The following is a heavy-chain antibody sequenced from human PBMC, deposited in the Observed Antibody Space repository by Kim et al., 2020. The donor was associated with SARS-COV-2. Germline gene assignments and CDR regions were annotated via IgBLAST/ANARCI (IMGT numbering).Heavy chain of an antibody. CDR2: IYYSGST. V-gene: IGHV4-31*03. CDR1: GGSISSGGYY. D-gene: IGHD3-10*01. Sequence: SETLSLTCTVSGGSISSGGYYWSWIRQHPGKGLEWIGYIYYSGSTNYNPSLKSRVTISVDTSKNQFSLKLSSVTAADTAVYYCARKVYYGSGVFDYWGQGTLVTVSS. CDR3: ARKVYYGSGVFDY. J-gene: IGHJ4*02.